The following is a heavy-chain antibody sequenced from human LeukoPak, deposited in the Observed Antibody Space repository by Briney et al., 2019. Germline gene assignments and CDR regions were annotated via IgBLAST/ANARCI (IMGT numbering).Heavy chain of an antibody. CDR3: ARHGKYSSAWYNHYYYYMDV. V-gene: IGHV4-39*01. D-gene: IGHD6-19*01. Sequence: SETLSLTCIVSGDSISSTTYYWGWIRQPPGKGLEWIGNIHFSGSTSYNPSLKSRVTISVDTAKNQFSLKLSYVTAADTALYYCARHGKYSSAWYNHYYYYMDVWGTGATVTVSS. CDR2: IHFSGST. CDR1: GDSISSTTYY. J-gene: IGHJ6*03.